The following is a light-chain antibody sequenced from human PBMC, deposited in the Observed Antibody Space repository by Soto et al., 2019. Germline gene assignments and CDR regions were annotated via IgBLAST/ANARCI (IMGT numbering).Light chain of an antibody. CDR2: WAS. CDR1: QTVFYSSNNKNY. J-gene: IGKJ1*01. V-gene: IGKV4-1*01. Sequence: DIVMTQSPDSLAVSLGERATINCKSSQTVFYSSNNKNYLAWYQQKPGQPPKLLIYWASARDSGDPDRFSGSGSGTDFTLTISSLQAEDVAIYYCQQYYGTPVTFGQGTKVEIK. CDR3: QQYYGTPVT.